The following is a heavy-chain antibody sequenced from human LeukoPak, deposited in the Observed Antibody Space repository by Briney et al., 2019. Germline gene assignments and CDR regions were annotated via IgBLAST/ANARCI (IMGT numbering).Heavy chain of an antibody. D-gene: IGHD2-15*01. Sequence: SQTLSLTCTVSGGSISSGSYYWSCIRQPAGKGLEWIGRISTSGSTSYNPSLKSRVTISVDTSKNQFSLNLSSVTAADTAVYYCARDLGYGGTEMYYFDYWGQGTLVTVPS. V-gene: IGHV4-61*02. CDR1: GGSISSGSYY. CDR2: ISTSGST. J-gene: IGHJ4*02. CDR3: ARDLGYGGTEMYYFDY.